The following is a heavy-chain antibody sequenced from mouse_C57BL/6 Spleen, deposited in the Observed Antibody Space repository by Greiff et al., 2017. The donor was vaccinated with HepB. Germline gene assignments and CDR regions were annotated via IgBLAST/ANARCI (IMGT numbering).Heavy chain of an antibody. CDR3: ARARDYLSFDY. D-gene: IGHD2-4*01. CDR2: ISYDGSN. Sequence: EVQLQQSGPGLVKPSQSLSLTCSVTGYSITSGYYWNWIRQFPGNKLEWMGYISYDGSNNYNPSLKNRISITRDTSKNQFFLKLNSVTTEDTATYYCARARDYLSFDYWGQGTTLTVSS. CDR1: GYSITSGYY. J-gene: IGHJ2*01. V-gene: IGHV3-6*01.